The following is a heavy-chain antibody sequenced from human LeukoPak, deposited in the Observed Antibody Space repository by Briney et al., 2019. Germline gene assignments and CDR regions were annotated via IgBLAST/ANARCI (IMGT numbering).Heavy chain of an antibody. CDR1: GYTFTGYY. J-gene: IGHJ5*02. V-gene: IGHV1-2*02. Sequence: ASVKVSXKASGYTFTGYYMHWVRQAPGQGLEWMGWINPNSGGTNYAQKFQGRVTMTRDTSISTAYMELSRLRSDDTAMYYCARVDLGYCSGGSCYGQYNWFDPWGQGTLVTVSS. CDR2: INPNSGGT. D-gene: IGHD2-15*01. CDR3: ARVDLGYCSGGSCYGQYNWFDP.